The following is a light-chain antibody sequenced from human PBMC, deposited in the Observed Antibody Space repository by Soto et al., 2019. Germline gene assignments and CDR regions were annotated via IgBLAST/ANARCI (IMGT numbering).Light chain of an antibody. CDR3: QQRQYWPPIT. J-gene: IGKJ5*01. CDR1: LDVNSY. V-gene: IGKV3-11*01. Sequence: EIVLTLSAAPLSLSPGERTTLSCRAGLDVNSYLAWYQQKPGQAPRLLIYDASNRAAGIPARFSGGGSGTDFTLTISSLETQDFVIYYCQQRQYWPPITFGQGTRLEIK. CDR2: DAS.